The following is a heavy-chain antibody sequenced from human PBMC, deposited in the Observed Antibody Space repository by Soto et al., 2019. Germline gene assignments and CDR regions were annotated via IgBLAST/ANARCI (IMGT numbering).Heavy chain of an antibody. J-gene: IGHJ6*03. CDR2: IYYSGST. D-gene: IGHD5-12*01. CDR1: GGSISSYY. Sequence: SETLSLTCTVSGGSISSYYWSWIRQPPGKGLEWIGYIYYSGSTNYNPSLKSRVTISVDTSKNQFSLKLSSVTAADTAVYYCANGYDPFYYYYYMDVWGKGTTVTVSS. V-gene: IGHV4-59*01. CDR3: ANGYDPFYYYYYMDV.